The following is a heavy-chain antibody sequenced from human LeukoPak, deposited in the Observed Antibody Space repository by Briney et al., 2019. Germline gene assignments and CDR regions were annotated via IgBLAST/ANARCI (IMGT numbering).Heavy chain of an antibody. CDR2: ISGSGIST. CDR1: GFTFSSYA. Sequence: GGSLRLSCAASGFTFSSYAISWLPHAPGKALEWVSSISGSGISTYYANSVKGRFSISRDNSKSTLDLQMNSLGAEDTAVYFCAKDYIGYDQDFDYWGQGTLVTVSS. D-gene: IGHD2-2*01. J-gene: IGHJ4*02. CDR3: AKDYIGYDQDFDY. V-gene: IGHV3-23*01.